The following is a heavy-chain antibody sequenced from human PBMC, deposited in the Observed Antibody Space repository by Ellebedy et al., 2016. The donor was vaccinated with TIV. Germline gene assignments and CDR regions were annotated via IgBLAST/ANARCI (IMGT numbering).Heavy chain of an antibody. D-gene: IGHD3-10*01. CDR2: IYSGGST. CDR1: GFTVSNNY. V-gene: IGHV3-53*01. Sequence: GESLKISCAASGFTVSNNYMSWVRQAPGKGLEWVSVIYSGGSTYYADSVKGRFTTSRDNSKNTLYLQMNSLRAEDTAVYYCASRPRGWGQGTLVTVSS. J-gene: IGHJ4*02. CDR3: ASRPRG.